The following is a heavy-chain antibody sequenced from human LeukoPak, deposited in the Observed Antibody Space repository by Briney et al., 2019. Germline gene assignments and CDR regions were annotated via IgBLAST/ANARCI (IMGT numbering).Heavy chain of an antibody. V-gene: IGHV3-23*01. CDR1: GFTFSSSA. Sequence: GGSLRLSCAASGFTFSSSAMSWVRQAPGKGLEWVSSISGSGSGGSTYYADSVKGRFTISRDNSKNTLYLQMNSLRAEDTAVYYCAKDKQRVAAYFDYWGQGTLVTVSS. J-gene: IGHJ4*02. CDR2: ISGSGSGGST. CDR3: AKDKQRVAAYFDY. D-gene: IGHD2-15*01.